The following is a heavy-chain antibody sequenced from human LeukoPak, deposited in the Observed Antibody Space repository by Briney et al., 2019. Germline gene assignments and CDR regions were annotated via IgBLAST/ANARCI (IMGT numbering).Heavy chain of an antibody. CDR3: ARGRRLRSLSFPFDY. V-gene: IGHV1-69*13. Sequence: AAVKVSCEASVGTFSSYAISWVRHAPGQGLEWVGGIIPIFVTANYAQKLQGRVTITADESTSTAYMELSSLRSEDTAVYYCARGRRLRSLSFPFDYWGQGTLVTVSS. J-gene: IGHJ4*02. D-gene: IGHD5-12*01. CDR2: IIPIFVTA. CDR1: VGTFSSYA.